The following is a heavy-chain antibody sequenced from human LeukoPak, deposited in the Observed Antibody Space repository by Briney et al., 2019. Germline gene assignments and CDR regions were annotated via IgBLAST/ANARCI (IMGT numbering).Heavy chain of an antibody. D-gene: IGHD2-2*01. CDR3: TTMPLGYCSSATCYAYFDY. J-gene: IGHJ4*02. V-gene: IGHV3-15*01. Sequence: GGSLRLSCAASGFTFSNAWMNWVRQAPGKGLEGVGRIKSKSDGGTTDYAASVKGRFTFSRDDSENTLYLQMDSLKAEDTAVYYCTTMPLGYCSSATCYAYFDYWGQGTLVTVSS. CDR1: GFTFSNAW. CDR2: IKSKSDGGTT.